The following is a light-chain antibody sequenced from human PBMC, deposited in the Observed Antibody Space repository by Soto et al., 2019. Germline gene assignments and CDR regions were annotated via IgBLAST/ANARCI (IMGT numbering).Light chain of an antibody. V-gene: IGLV2-14*01. J-gene: IGLJ1*01. CDR3: SSYTSSSTPYV. Sequence: QSALTQPASVSGSPGQSITISGTGTSSDVGGYNYVSWYQQHPGKAPKLMIYEVSNRPSGVSNRFSGSKSGNTASLTISGLQAEDDADYYCSSYTSSSTPYVFGTGTKLTVL. CDR1: SSDVGGYNY. CDR2: EVS.